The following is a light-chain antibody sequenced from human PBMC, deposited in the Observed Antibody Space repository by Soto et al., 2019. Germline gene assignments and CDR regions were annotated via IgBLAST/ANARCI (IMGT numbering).Light chain of an antibody. J-gene: IGLJ3*02. CDR3: SSYAGSNNLGV. CDR1: SSDVGGYNY. CDR2: EVS. Sequence: QPVLTQPPSASGSLGQSATISCTGTSSDVGGYNYVSWYQQHPGKAPKLMIYEVSKRPSGVPDRFSGSKSGNTASLTVSGLQAEDEADYYCSSYAGSNNLGVFGGGTKLTVL. V-gene: IGLV2-8*01.